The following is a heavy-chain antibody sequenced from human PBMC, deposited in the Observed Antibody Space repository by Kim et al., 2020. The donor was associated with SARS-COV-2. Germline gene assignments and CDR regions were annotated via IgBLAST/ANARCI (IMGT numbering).Heavy chain of an antibody. J-gene: IGHJ4*02. D-gene: IGHD2-2*02. Sequence: PKRRVTISVDTAKNQFSLKLSSVTAADTAVYYCARQPCSSTSCYRPGFDYWGQGTLVTVSS. CDR3: ARQPCSSTSCYRPGFDY. V-gene: IGHV4-34*01.